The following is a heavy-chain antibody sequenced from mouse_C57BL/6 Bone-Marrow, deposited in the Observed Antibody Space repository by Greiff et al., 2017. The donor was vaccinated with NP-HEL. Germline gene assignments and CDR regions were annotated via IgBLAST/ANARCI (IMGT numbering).Heavy chain of an antibody. Sequence: EVQLQQSGAELVRPGASVKLSCTASGFNIKDDYMHWVKQRPEQGLEWIGWIDPENGDTEYASKFQGKATITADTSSNTAYLQLSSLTSEDTAVDYCPTGGSREDYAMDYWGQGTSVTVSS. CDR3: PTGGSREDYAMDY. CDR2: IDPENGDT. V-gene: IGHV14-4*01. D-gene: IGHD1-1*01. CDR1: GFNIKDDY. J-gene: IGHJ4*01.